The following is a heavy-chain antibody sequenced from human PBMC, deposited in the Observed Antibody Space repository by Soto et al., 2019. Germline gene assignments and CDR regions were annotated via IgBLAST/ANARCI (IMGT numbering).Heavy chain of an antibody. V-gene: IGHV4-30-2*01. CDR1: GGSISSGGYS. CDR2: IYHSGST. Sequence: QLQLQESGSGLVKPSQTLSLTCAVSGGSISSGGYSWSCTRQPPWKGLAWIGYIYHSGSTYYNSSLQSRVTIAVDRSKNQFSLKLSSVTAADTAVYYCAIVPTPWGQGTLVTVSS. CDR3: AIVPTP. J-gene: IGHJ5*02. D-gene: IGHD2-2*01.